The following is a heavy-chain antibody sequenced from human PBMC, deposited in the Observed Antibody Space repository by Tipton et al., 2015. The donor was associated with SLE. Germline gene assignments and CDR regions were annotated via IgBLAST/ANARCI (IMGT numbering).Heavy chain of an antibody. D-gene: IGHD3-10*01. V-gene: IGHV3-30*04. J-gene: IGHJ3*02. CDR3: ARDRDSSPSDGSGTYDAFDI. CDR1: GFTFSSYA. Sequence: YLRLSCAAYGFTFSSYAMHWVRQAPGKGMEWVAVISYDGSNKYYADSVKGRFTISRDNSKNTLYLQMNSLRAEDTAVYYCARDRDSSPSDGSGTYDAFDIWGQGTMVTVSS. CDR2: ISYDGSNK.